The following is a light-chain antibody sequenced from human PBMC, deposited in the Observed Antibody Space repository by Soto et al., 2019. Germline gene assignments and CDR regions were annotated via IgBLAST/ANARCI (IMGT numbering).Light chain of an antibody. CDR3: MQALESPLT. V-gene: IGKV2-28*01. CDR2: LAS. J-gene: IGKJ4*01. Sequence: DIVMTQSPLSLPVTPGEPASISCRASQSLLHSNGYTYLDWYLQKPGQSPQLLIYLASNRAPGVPDRFSGSGSGTDFTLKISRVEAEDVGVYYCMQALESPLTFGGGTKMEIK. CDR1: QSLLHSNGYTY.